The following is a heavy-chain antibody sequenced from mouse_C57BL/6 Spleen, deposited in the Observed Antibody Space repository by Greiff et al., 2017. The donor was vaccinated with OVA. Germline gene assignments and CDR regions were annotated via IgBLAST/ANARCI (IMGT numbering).Heavy chain of an antibody. CDR2: INPSNGGT. D-gene: IGHD1-1*01. CDR3: ARSITTVVDFDY. V-gene: IGHV1-53*01. Sequence: QVQLQQPGTELVKPGSSVKLSCKASGYTFTSYWMHWVKQRPGQGLEWIGNINPSNGGTNYNEKFKSKATLTVDKSSSTAYMQLSSLTSEDSAVYYCARSITTVVDFDYWGQGTTLTVSS. J-gene: IGHJ2*01. CDR1: GYTFTSYW.